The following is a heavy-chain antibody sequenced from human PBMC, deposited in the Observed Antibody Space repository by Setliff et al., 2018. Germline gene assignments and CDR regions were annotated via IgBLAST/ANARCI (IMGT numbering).Heavy chain of an antibody. Sequence: PSETLSLTCTVSGGSVNSGSYYWGWIRQPPGKGLEWIGSIFHSGTTYYNPSLKSRVTMSVDTSMNQFSLKLSSVTAADTAVYYCARHLTYYYESDGYHYDSRSYYYMRVGGKGTTVTVSS. CDR3: ARHLTYYYESDGYHYDSRSYYYMRV. CDR2: IFHSGTT. J-gene: IGHJ6*03. CDR1: GGSVNSGSYY. D-gene: IGHD3-22*01. V-gene: IGHV4-39*01.